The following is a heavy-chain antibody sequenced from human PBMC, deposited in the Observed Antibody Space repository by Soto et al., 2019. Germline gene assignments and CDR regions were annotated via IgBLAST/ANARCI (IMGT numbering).Heavy chain of an antibody. V-gene: IGHV4-59*08. CDR2: IYYSGST. J-gene: IGHJ4*02. Sequence: PSETLSLTCTVSGGSISSYYWSWIRQPPGKGLEWIGSIYYSGSTNYNPSLKSRVTISVDTSKNQFSLKLSSVTAADTAVYYCARLAGYCSGGSCYSGSHFDYWGQGALVTVSS. CDR3: ARLAGYCSGGSCYSGSHFDY. D-gene: IGHD2-15*01. CDR1: GGSISSYY.